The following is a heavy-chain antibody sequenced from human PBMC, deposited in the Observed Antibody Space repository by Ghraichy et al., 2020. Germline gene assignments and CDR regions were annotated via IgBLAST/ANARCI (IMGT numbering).Heavy chain of an antibody. J-gene: IGHJ4*02. CDR1: GFTFSSYA. CDR2: ISGSAGSA. D-gene: IGHD6-13*01. CDR3: AKDMRYSSSWYRGFDY. Sequence: GGSLRLSCAASGFTFSSYAMTWVRQAPGKGLDWVSAISGSAGSAHYADSVKGRFTISRDNSENTLYLQMNSLRPEDTAIYYCAKDMRYSSSWYRGFDYWGPGNLVTGSS. V-gene: IGHV3-23*01.